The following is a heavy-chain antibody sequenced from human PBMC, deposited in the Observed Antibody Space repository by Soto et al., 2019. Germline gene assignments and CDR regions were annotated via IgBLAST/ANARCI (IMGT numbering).Heavy chain of an antibody. CDR2: INPSGGST. CDR1: GYTFTSYY. Sequence: VKVSCKASGYTFTSYYMHWVRQAPGQGLEWMGIINPSGGSTSYAQKFQGRVTMTRDTSTSTVYMELSSLRSEDTAVYYCARQTRFFASVDWFYPWGQGTLVTVSS. J-gene: IGHJ5*02. V-gene: IGHV1-46*03. D-gene: IGHD3-3*01. CDR3: ARQTRFFASVDWFYP.